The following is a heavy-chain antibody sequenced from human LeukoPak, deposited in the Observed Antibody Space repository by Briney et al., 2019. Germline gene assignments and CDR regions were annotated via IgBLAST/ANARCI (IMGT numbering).Heavy chain of an antibody. D-gene: IGHD6-13*01. CDR3: ARDSRVAAAGTYYYYYYMDV. CDR2: IYYSGST. J-gene: IGHJ6*03. V-gene: IGHV4-59*01. Sequence: SETLSLTCAVYGGSFSGYYWSWIRQPPGKGLEWIGYIYYSGSTNYNPSLKSRVTISVDTSKNQFSLKLSSVTAADTAVYYCARDSRVAAAGTYYYYYYMDVWGKGTTVTISS. CDR1: GGSFSGYY.